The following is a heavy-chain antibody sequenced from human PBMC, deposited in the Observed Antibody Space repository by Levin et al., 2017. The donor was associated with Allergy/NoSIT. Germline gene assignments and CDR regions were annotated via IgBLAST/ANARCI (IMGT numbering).Heavy chain of an antibody. J-gene: IGHJ4*02. V-gene: IGHV3-23*01. Sequence: PGGSLRLSCAASGFTFINYAMTWVRQAPGKGLEWVSGISGGGGSTYYADSVKGRFTISRDNSKDTLYLQMNSLRADDTAVYYCAHQGLNDYGDNVNPQWGQGTLVTVSS. D-gene: IGHD4-17*01. CDR2: ISGGGGST. CDR3: AHQGLNDYGDNVNPQ. CDR1: GFTFINYA.